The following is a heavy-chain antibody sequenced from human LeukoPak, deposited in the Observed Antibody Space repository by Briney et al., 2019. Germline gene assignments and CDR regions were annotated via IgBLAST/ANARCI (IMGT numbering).Heavy chain of an antibody. CDR3: ARTYDFGRGPPGDAFDN. Sequence: GGSLRLSCAASGFTFTMFGMNWVRQAPGKGLEWVSYIDGNSGIKYYADSVQGRFTISRDNAQDSVFLQMTSLRVNDTAVYYCARTYDFGRGPPGDAFDNWGQGTLVTVPS. V-gene: IGHV3-48*01. D-gene: IGHD3-3*01. CDR2: IDGNSGIK. J-gene: IGHJ3*02. CDR1: GFTFTMFG.